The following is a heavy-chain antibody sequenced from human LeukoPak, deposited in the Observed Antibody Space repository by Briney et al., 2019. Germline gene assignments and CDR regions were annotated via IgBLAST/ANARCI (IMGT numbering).Heavy chain of an antibody. J-gene: IGHJ4*02. Sequence: PGGSLRLSCAASGFSVSRNYMTWVRQAPGEGLEWVSLIYSGGSTSYADSVKGRFTISRDNSKITLYLQMNSLRAEDTAVYYCARKTDHQTGGDYWGQGTLVTVSS. D-gene: IGHD1-1*01. CDR3: ARKTDHQTGGDY. V-gene: IGHV3-66*01. CDR2: IYSGGST. CDR1: GFSVSRNY.